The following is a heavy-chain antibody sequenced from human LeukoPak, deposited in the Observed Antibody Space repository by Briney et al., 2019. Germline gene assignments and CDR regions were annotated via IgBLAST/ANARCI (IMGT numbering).Heavy chain of an antibody. Sequence: GGSLRLSCAASGFTFDDYGMSRVRQAPGKGLEWVSGINWNGGSTGYADSVKGRFSISRDNAKNSLYLQMNSLRAEDTALYYCARLGSGSYYGYDYFDYWGQGTLVTVSS. V-gene: IGHV3-20*04. D-gene: IGHD1-26*01. CDR3: ARLGSGSYYGYDYFDY. J-gene: IGHJ4*02. CDR2: INWNGGST. CDR1: GFTFDDYG.